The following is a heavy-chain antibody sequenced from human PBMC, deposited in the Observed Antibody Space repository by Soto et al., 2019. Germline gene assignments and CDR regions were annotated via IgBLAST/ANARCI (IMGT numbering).Heavy chain of an antibody. CDR2: IKGDESTT. J-gene: IGHJ4*02. D-gene: IGHD3-16*01. V-gene: IGHV3-74*01. CDR3: ARGGLYAYYQDN. Sequence: EVQLVESGGGLVQPGGSLRLSCAASGFTFSTYWMHWVRQAPGGGLVWVSRIKGDESTTNYADSVKGRFTVSRDNARNTLYLQINSLRPEDTAIYYCARGGLYAYYQDNWGQGTLVTVSS. CDR1: GFTFSTYW.